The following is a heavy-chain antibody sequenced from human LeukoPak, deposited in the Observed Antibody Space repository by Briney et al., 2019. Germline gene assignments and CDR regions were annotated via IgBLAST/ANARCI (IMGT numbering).Heavy chain of an antibody. CDR2: INPNNGDT. J-gene: IGHJ5*02. CDR3: ARDRGWFDT. V-gene: IGHV1-2*02. Sequence: ASVKVSCKASGYAFVGHYMFWLRQAPGQGPEWMGWINPNNGDTKSAQKFQGRVTMTRDTSISTVYMELSRLRPDDTAVYYCARDRGWFDTWGQGTLVTVSS. CDR1: GYAFVGHY.